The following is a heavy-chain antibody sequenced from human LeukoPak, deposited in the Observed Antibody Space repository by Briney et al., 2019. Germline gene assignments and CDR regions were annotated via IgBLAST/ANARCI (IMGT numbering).Heavy chain of an antibody. J-gene: IGHJ4*02. CDR3: AKDYNYGSGSYYKTAFDY. CDR1: GFTFSSYA. Sequence: GGSLRLSCAASGFTFSSYAMSWVRQAPGKGLEWVSAISGSGGSTYYADSVKGRFTISRDNSKNTLYLQMNSLRAEDTAVYYCAKDYNYGSGSYYKTAFDYWGQGTLVTVSS. V-gene: IGHV3-23*01. CDR2: ISGSGGST. D-gene: IGHD3-10*01.